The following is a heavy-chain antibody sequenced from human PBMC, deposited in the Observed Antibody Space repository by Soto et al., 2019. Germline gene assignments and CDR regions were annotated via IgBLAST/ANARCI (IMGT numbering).Heavy chain of an antibody. CDR2: IYYSGST. J-gene: IGHJ5*02. D-gene: IGHD6-13*01. CDR3: ARDPSGIAAEGWFDP. Sequence: QVQLQESGPGLVKPSQTLSLTCTVSGGSISSGGYYWSWIRQHTGKGLEWIGYIYYSGSTYYNPSLKSRVTISVDTSKNQFSLKLSSVTAADTAVYYCARDPSGIAAEGWFDPWGQGTLVTVSS. CDR1: GGSISSGGYY. V-gene: IGHV4-31*03.